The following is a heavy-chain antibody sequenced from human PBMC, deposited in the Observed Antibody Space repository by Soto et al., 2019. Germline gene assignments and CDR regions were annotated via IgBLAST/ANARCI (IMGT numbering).Heavy chain of an antibody. J-gene: IGHJ6*02. Sequence: QVPLVQSGAEVKKPGASVKVSCKASGYTFTGYYMHWVRQAPGQGLEWMGWINPNSGGTNYAQKFQGWVTMTRDTSISTAYMELGRLRSDDTAVYYCARDPGESNYGMDVWGQGTTVTVSS. CDR3: ARDPGESNYGMDV. D-gene: IGHD3-16*01. V-gene: IGHV1-2*04. CDR2: INPNSGGT. CDR1: GYTFTGYY.